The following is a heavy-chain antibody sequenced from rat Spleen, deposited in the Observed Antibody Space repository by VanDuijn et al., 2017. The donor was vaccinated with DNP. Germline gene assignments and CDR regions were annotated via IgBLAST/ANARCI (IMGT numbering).Heavy chain of an antibody. CDR3: TRHKFGGDYLDD. CDR2: ISTGGGNT. V-gene: IGHV5-25*01. J-gene: IGHJ2*01. Sequence: EVQLVESGGGLVQPGRSMKLSCAASGFTFSNYYMAWVRQAPTMGLVWVASISTGGGNTYYRDSGKFRFAVSRDNAKNSLHRQTDSLRSEDTATYYGTRHKFGGDYLDDWGQGVMVTVSS. D-gene: IGHD4-3*01. CDR1: GFTFSNYY.